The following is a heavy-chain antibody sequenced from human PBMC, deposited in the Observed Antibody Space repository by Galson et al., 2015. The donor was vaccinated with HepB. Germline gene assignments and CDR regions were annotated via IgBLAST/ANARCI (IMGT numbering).Heavy chain of an antibody. CDR2: IKPKSGDK. D-gene: IGHD5-18*01. Sequence: SVKVSCKASGYTFSGQYMHWVRQAPGQGLELLGWIKPKSGDKKYAQKFKGCVTMTRDKSISTAYMELTRLTSDDTAVYYCSKTYVSDTLGSPMGIDAFDIWGQGTMVTVSS. CDR3: SKTYVSDTLGSPMGIDAFDI. V-gene: IGHV1-2*04. J-gene: IGHJ3*02. CDR1: GYTFSGQY.